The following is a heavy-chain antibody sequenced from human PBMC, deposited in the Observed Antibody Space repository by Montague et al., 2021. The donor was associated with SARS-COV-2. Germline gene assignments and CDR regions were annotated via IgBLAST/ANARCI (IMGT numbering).Heavy chain of an antibody. V-gene: IGHV4-59*01. D-gene: IGHD5-24*01. CDR1: GGSIISYY. J-gene: IGHJ4*02. CDR2: IYYSGST. Sequence: SETLSLTCTVSGGSIISYYWSWIRQPPGKGLEWIGYIYYSGSTNYNPSLKSRVTISVDTSKNQSSLKLSSVTAADTAVYYCARVFPRWLQFDPYFDYWGQGTLVTVSS. CDR3: ARVFPRWLQFDPYFDY.